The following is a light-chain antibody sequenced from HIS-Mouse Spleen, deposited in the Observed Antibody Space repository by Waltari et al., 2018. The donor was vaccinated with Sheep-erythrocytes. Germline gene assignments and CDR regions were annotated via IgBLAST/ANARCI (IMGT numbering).Light chain of an antibody. CDR3: QAWDSSTAV. Sequence: SYELTQPPPVSVSPGQTASITCSGDKLGDKYACWYQQKPGQSPVLVIYQDSKRPSGSPGRFSGANSGNTATLTISGTQAMDEADYYCQAWDSSTAVFGGGTKLTVL. CDR2: QDS. J-gene: IGLJ2*01. V-gene: IGLV3-1*01. CDR1: KLGDKY.